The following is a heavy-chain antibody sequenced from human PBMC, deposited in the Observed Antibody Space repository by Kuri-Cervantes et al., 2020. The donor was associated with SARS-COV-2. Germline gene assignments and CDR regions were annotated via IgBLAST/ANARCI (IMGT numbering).Heavy chain of an antibody. CDR1: GFTFSSYS. CDR2: IYSGGST. Sequence: ETLSLTCAASGFTFSSYSMNWVRQAPGKGLEWVSVIYSGGSTYYADSVKGRFTISRDNSKNTLYLQMNSLRAEDTAVYYCASTQISYGGNSGSYWYFDLWGRGTLVTVSS. D-gene: IGHD4-23*01. V-gene: IGHV3-53*01. CDR3: ASTQISYGGNSGSYWYFDL. J-gene: IGHJ2*01.